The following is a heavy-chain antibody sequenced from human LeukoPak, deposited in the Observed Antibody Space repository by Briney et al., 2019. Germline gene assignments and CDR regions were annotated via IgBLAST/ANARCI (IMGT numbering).Heavy chain of an antibody. CDR2: TYYRTKWYN. Sequence: SQTLSLTCAISGVSVSSNSAAWNWIRQSPSRGLEWLGRTYYRTKWYNDYAVSVKSRITINPDTAKHQISLQMNSVTPEDTALYYCARGYTYYDFWSGYRPDAFDIWGQGTMVTVSS. J-gene: IGHJ3*02. V-gene: IGHV6-1*01. CDR3: ARGYTYYDFWSGYRPDAFDI. D-gene: IGHD3-3*01. CDR1: GVSVSSNSAA.